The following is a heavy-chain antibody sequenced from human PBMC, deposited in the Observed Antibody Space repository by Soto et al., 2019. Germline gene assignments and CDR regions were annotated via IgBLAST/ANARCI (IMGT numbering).Heavy chain of an antibody. CDR3: ARGPSSLTRFDY. J-gene: IGHJ4*02. V-gene: IGHV3-30-3*01. Sequence: GGSLRLSCAASGFTFSSYAMHWVRQAPGKGLEWVAVISYDGSNRYYADSVKGRFTISRDNSKNTLYLQMNSLRAEDTAVSYCARGPSSLTRFDYWGQGTLVTVPS. CDR1: GFTFSSYA. CDR2: ISYDGSNR. D-gene: IGHD2-2*01.